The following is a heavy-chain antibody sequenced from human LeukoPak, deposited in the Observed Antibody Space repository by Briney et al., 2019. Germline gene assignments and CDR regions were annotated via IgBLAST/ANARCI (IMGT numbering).Heavy chain of an antibody. CDR1: GGTFTSYT. V-gene: IGHV1-69*02. Sequence: SVKVSCKASGGTFTSYTISWLRQAPGQGIEWMGRIITILGIANYAQKFQGKVTITANKSTSTAYMELSSLRPEDTAVYYCARGGGVTPMERWFTPWGQGTLVTVSS. CDR2: IITILGIA. CDR3: ARGGGVTPMERWFTP. J-gene: IGHJ5*02. D-gene: IGHD3-16*01.